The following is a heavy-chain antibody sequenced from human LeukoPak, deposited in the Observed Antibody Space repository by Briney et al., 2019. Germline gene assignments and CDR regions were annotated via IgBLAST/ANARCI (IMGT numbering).Heavy chain of an antibody. CDR2: INHSGST. CDR3: ARYGGYCSGGSCYWGYSYGYYYYYMDV. D-gene: IGHD2-15*01. J-gene: IGHJ6*03. Sequence: SETLSLTCAVYGGSFSGYYWSWIRQPPGKGLEWIGEINHSGSTNYNPSLKSRVTISVDTSKNQFSLKLSSVTAADTAVYYCARYGGYCSGGSCYWGYSYGYYYYYMDVWGKGTTVTVSS. V-gene: IGHV4-34*01. CDR1: GGSFSGYY.